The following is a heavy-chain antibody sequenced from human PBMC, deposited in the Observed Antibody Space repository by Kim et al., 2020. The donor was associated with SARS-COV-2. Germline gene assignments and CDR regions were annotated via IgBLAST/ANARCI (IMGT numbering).Heavy chain of an antibody. D-gene: IGHD6-13*01. Sequence: GGSLRLSCAASGFTFSSYGMHWVRQAPGKGLEWVAVIWYDGSNKYYADSVKGRFTISRDNSKNTLYLQMNSLRAEDTAVYYCARDFRIGGSSSEDVWGQGTTVTVSS. V-gene: IGHV3-33*01. J-gene: IGHJ6*02. CDR3: ARDFRIGGSSSEDV. CDR1: GFTFSSYG. CDR2: IWYDGSNK.